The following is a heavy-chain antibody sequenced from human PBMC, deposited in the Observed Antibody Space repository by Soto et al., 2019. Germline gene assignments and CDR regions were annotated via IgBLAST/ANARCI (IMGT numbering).Heavy chain of an antibody. Sequence: QVQLVESGGGVVQPGRSLRLSCAASGFTFSSYGMHWVRQAPGKGLEWVAVISYDGSNKYYADSVKGRFTISRDNSKNTLDLQMNSLRAEDTAVYYCAKGLQGGSGWYGYFQHWGQGTLVTVSS. CDR2: ISYDGSNK. J-gene: IGHJ1*01. D-gene: IGHD6-19*01. CDR3: AKGLQGGSGWYGYFQH. CDR1: GFTFSSYG. V-gene: IGHV3-30*18.